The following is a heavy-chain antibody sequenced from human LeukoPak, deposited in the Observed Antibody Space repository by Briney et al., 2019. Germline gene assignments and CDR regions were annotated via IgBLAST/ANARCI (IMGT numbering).Heavy chain of an antibody. Sequence: GESLKISCKGSGYSFTSYWIGWVRQMPGKGLEWMRIIYPGDSDTRYSPSFQGQVTISADKSISTAYLQWSSLKASDTAMYYCARQSASTVTTGIVSYYFDYWGQGTLVTVSS. D-gene: IGHD4-17*01. CDR1: GYSFTSYW. J-gene: IGHJ4*02. CDR2: IYPGDSDT. V-gene: IGHV5-51*01. CDR3: ARQSASTVTTGIVSYYFDY.